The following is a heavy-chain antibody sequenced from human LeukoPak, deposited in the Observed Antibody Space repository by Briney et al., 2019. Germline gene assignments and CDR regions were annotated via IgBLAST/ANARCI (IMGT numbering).Heavy chain of an antibody. CDR3: ARYYYDSSSYYYYGMDV. CDR2: ISSSGSTI. J-gene: IGHJ6*02. V-gene: IGHV3-48*03. Sequence: PGGSLRLSCAASGFTFSSYEMNWVRQAPGKGLEWVSYISSSGSTIYYADPVKGRFTISRDNAKNSLYLQMNSLRAEDTAVYYCARYYYDSSSYYYYGMDVWGQGTTVTVSS. CDR1: GFTFSSYE. D-gene: IGHD3-22*01.